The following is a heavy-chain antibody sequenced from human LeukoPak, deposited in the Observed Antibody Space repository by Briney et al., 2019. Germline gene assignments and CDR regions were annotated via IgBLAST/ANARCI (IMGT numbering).Heavy chain of an antibody. D-gene: IGHD1-1*01. CDR2: VNPCKRN. J-gene: IGHJ4*02. Sequence: IGQPRRERVEILGVVNPCKRNKYNPSLKSRVTISVDTSKNQFSLKLSSVTAADTAVYYCARGRGYNWNAFLDYWGQGTLVTVSS. V-gene: IGHV4-34*01. CDR3: ARGRGYNWNAFLDY.